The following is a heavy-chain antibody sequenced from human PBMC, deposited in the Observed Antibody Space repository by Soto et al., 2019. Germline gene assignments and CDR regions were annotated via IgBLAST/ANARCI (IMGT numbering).Heavy chain of an antibody. J-gene: IGHJ4*02. CDR1: GGSISSGGYY. Sequence: SETLSLTCAVSGGSISSGGYYWSWIRQHPGKGLEWIGYIYYSGSTYYNPSLKSRVTISVDTSKNQFSLKLSSVTAADTAVYYCARLAHPYGDPIDYSGQATLVTVSS. CDR3: ARLAHPYGDPIDY. CDR2: IYYSGST. V-gene: IGHV4-31*11. D-gene: IGHD4-17*01.